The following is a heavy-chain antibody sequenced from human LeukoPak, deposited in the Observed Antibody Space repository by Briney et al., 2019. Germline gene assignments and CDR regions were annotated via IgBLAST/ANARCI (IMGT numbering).Heavy chain of an antibody. D-gene: IGHD2-21*01. J-gene: IGHJ4*02. CDR3: ARWHSHGRYFDY. CDR1: GGSISGYY. V-gene: IGHV4-59*01. CDR2: TSDSGGRT. Sequence: PSETLSLTCTVSGGSISGYYWNWIRQPPGQGLEWIGYTSDSGGRTDYKPSLKSRVAISVDTSKNQFSLKLTSATAADTAVYYCARWHSHGRYFDYWGLGALVTVSS.